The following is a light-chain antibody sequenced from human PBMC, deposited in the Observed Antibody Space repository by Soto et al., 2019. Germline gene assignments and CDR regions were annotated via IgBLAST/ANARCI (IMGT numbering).Light chain of an antibody. CDR2: GGS. CDR1: QSVRSN. J-gene: IGKJ1*01. CDR3: QQYSSSRT. V-gene: IGKV3-20*01. Sequence: ESVLTQSPATLSLSPGERATLSCRASQSVRSNLAWYQQKPGQAPRLLIYGGSSRATGIPVRFSGSGSETDFTLTITRLEPEDFAVYYCQQYSSSRTFGQGTKVDIK.